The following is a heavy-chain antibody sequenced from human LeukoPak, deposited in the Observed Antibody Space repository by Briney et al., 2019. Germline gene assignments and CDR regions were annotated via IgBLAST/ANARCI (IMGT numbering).Heavy chain of an antibody. Sequence: SETLSLTCTVSGGSISSSSYYWGWIRQPPGKGLEWIGSIYYSRSTYYNPSLKSRVTISVDTSKNQFSLKLSSVTAADTAVYYCAREIAAAGGYNWFDPWGQGTLVTVSS. CDR2: IYYSRST. D-gene: IGHD6-13*01. CDR3: AREIAAAGGYNWFDP. J-gene: IGHJ5*02. V-gene: IGHV4-39*07. CDR1: GGSISSSSYY.